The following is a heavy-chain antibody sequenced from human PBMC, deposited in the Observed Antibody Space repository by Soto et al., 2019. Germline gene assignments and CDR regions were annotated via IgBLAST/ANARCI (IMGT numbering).Heavy chain of an antibody. Sequence: GASVKVSCKASGYMFTTYGISWVRQAPGQGLGWMGWISAYNGNTKYAQKLQGRVTMTTDTSTSTAYMELRSLRSDDTAVYYCARERCSSTSCYKGPFYYYGLDVWGQGTTVTVSS. V-gene: IGHV1-18*01. CDR2: ISAYNGNT. D-gene: IGHD2-2*02. J-gene: IGHJ6*02. CDR3: ARERCSSTSCYKGPFYYYGLDV. CDR1: GYMFTTYG.